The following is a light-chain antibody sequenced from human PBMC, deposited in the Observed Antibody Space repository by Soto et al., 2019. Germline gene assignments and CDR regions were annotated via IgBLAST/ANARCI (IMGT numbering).Light chain of an antibody. CDR1: DIGTKS. CDR2: DDS. J-gene: IGLJ1*01. CDR3: QVWDSTSDHYV. V-gene: IGLV3-21*02. Sequence: SYELTQPPSLAVAPGQTASIACGGNDIGTKSVRWYQQKPGQAPVVVVYDDSDRPLGIPERFSGSNSGNTATLTIRRVEVGDEAESICQVWDSTSDHYVFGTGTKVTVL.